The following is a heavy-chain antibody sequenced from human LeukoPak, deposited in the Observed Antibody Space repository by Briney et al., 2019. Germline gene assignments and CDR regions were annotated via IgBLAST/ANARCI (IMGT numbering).Heavy chain of an antibody. D-gene: IGHD1/OR15-1a*01. CDR2: ISYDGSNK. Sequence: PGGSLRLSCAASGFTFSSYAMHWVRQAPGKGLEWVAVISYDGSNKYYADSVKGRFTISRDNSKNTLYLQMDSLRAEDTAVYYCARDHWNNVGFDYWGQGTLVTVSS. CDR1: GFTFSSYA. V-gene: IGHV3-30*04. CDR3: ARDHWNNVGFDY. J-gene: IGHJ4*02.